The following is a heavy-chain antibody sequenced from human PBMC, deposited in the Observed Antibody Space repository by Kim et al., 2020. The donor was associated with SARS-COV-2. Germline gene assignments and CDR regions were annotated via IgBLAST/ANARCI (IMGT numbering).Heavy chain of an antibody. Sequence: KTRTSQKYQGGVTSTRDTSANTAYMELSSLTSEDTAVYYCARDMNPTVYDYWGQGTLVTVSS. CDR3: ARDMNPTVYDY. D-gene: IGHD4-4*01. CDR2: KT. J-gene: IGHJ4*02. V-gene: IGHV1-3*01.